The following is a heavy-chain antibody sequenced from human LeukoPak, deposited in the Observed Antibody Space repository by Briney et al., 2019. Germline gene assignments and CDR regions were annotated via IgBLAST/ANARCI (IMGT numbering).Heavy chain of an antibody. CDR1: GGSISSYY. J-gene: IGHJ3*02. D-gene: IGHD6-6*01. CDR3: ACSSSYGKLDI. Sequence: SETLSLTCTVSGGSISSYYWSWIRQPPGKGLEWMEYIHYSGNTNYNPSLKSRVTISVDTSKIQFSLKLSSVTAADTAVYYCACSSSYGKLDIWGQGTMVTVFS. CDR2: IHYSGNT. V-gene: IGHV4-59*01.